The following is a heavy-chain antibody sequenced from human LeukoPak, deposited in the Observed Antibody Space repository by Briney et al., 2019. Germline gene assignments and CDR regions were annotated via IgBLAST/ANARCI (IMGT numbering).Heavy chain of an antibody. J-gene: IGHJ3*02. CDR3: AREKSSGWSYGAFDI. D-gene: IGHD6-19*01. Sequence: GGSLRLSCAAAGFTFSSYAMRWVRQAPGKGLEWVAVISYDGSNKYYADSVKGRFTISGDNSKNTLYLQMNSLRAEDTAVYYCAREKSSGWSYGAFDIWGQGTMVTVPS. CDR2: ISYDGSNK. V-gene: IGHV3-30*04. CDR1: GFTFSSYA.